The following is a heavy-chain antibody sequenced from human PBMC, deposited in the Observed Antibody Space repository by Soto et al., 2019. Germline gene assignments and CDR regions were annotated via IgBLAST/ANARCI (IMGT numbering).Heavy chain of an antibody. CDR2: IYYSGST. Sequence: PSETLSLTCTVSGGSISSGGYYWSWIRQHPGKGLEWIGYIYYSGSTYYNPSLKSRVTISVDTSKNQFSLKLSSVTAADTAVYYCARVTGNAGNWFDPWGQGTLVTVS. CDR3: ARVTGNAGNWFDP. J-gene: IGHJ5*02. D-gene: IGHD7-27*01. V-gene: IGHV4-31*03. CDR1: GGSISSGGYY.